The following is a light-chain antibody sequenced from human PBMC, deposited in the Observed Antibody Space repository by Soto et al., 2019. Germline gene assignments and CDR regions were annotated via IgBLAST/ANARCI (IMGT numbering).Light chain of an antibody. Sequence: QSALTQPASVSGSPGQSITISCTGTSTDPATYDLVSWYQQHPGKAPQLIIYEVAKRPSGVSARFSGSQSGDTASLTISGLQAADEAYYYCASWDDSLNGLVFGGGTKVTVL. CDR2: EVA. CDR1: STDPATYDL. J-gene: IGLJ2*01. V-gene: IGLV2-23*02. CDR3: ASWDDSLNGLV.